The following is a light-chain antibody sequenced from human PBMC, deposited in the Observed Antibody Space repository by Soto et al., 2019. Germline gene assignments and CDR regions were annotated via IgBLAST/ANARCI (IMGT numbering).Light chain of an antibody. V-gene: IGKV2-28*01. CDR3: MQALQTPAP. J-gene: IGKJ1*01. Sequence: DIVMTQSPLSLPVTPGEPASISCRSSQSLLHSDGYNYLDWYLQKPGQSPQLLIYLGSNRASGVPDRFSCSGSGTDCTLKISRVEAEDVGVYYCMQALQTPAPFGQGTKVEIK. CDR1: QSLLHSDGYNY. CDR2: LGS.